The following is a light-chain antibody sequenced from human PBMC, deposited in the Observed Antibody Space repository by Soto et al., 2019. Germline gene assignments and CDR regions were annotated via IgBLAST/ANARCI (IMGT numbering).Light chain of an antibody. Sequence: IQMTQSPSSLSASVGDRVTITCRASQSISSYLNWYHQKPGKAPKLLIYAASSLQSGVPSRFSGSGSGTDFTLTISSLQPEDFATYYCQHYSTVWAFGQGTKVDIK. J-gene: IGKJ1*01. CDR1: QSISSY. CDR2: AAS. CDR3: QHYSTVWA. V-gene: IGKV1-39*01.